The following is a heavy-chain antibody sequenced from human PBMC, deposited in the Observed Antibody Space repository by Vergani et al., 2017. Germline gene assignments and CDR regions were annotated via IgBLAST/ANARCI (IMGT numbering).Heavy chain of an antibody. Sequence: EAELVQSGPEMRKPGESLKISCKGSEYSFGNYWIGWGRQMPGEGLEWMGIIYPADSDTRYSPSFQGQVTISADKSISTAFLQWASLKAADTALYYCAKHTAYTDSWGQGTLVTVSS. D-gene: IGHD3-16*01. J-gene: IGHJ4*02. V-gene: IGHV5-51*01. CDR1: EYSFGNYW. CDR2: IYPADSDT. CDR3: AKHTAYTDS.